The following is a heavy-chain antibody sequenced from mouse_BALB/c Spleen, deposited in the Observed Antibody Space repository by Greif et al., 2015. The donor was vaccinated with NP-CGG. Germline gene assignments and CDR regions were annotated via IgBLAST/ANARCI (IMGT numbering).Heavy chain of an antibody. V-gene: IGHV1-54*01. CDR2: INPGSGGT. CDR3: ARGIITTVVATSGYWYFDV. D-gene: IGHD1-1*01. J-gene: IGHJ1*01. CDR1: GYAFTNYL. Sequence: QVQLKHSGAELVRPGTSVKVSCKASGYAFTNYLIEWVKQRPGQGLEWIGVINPGSGGTNYNEKFKGKATPTADKSSSTAYMQLSSLTSDDSAVYLCARGIITTVVATSGYWYFDVWGAGTTVTVSS.